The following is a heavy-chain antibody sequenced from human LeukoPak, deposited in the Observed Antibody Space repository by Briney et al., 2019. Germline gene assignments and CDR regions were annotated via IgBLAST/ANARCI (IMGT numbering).Heavy chain of an antibody. CDR2: IYYSGST. V-gene: IGHV4-31*03. CDR3: ARSDSRYDILTGDLYYFGY. D-gene: IGHD3-9*01. Sequence: SETLSLTCTVSGGSISSGGYYWSWIRQHPGKGLEWIGYIYYSGSTYYNPSLKSRVTISVDTSKNQFSLKLSSVTAADTAVYYCARSDSRYDILTGDLYYFGYWGQGTLVTVSS. CDR1: GGSISSGGYY. J-gene: IGHJ4*02.